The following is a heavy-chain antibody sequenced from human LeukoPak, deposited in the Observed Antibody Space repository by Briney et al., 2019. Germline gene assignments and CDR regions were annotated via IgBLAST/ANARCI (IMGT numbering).Heavy chain of an antibody. CDR3: VRGGPSTWS. Sequence: GGPLRLSCAASGFTFKLYWMHWVRQVPGKRPVWVSRINDDGSDTIYADSVRGRFTISRDDAKNTVYLQMNNLRAEDTAVYYCVRGGPSTWSWGQGTLVTVSS. V-gene: IGHV3-74*01. J-gene: IGHJ5*02. CDR2: INDDGSDT. D-gene: IGHD2-15*01. CDR1: GFTFKLYW.